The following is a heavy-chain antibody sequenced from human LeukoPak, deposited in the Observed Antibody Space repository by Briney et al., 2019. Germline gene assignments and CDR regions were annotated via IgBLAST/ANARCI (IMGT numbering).Heavy chain of an antibody. Sequence: ASVKVSCKASGYTFTSYGISWVRQAPGQGLEWMGWISAYNGNTNYPQKLQGRVTMTTDTSTSTAYMELGSLRSDDTAAYYCARDWGLWFGTRTSGWYFDLWGRGTLVTVSS. J-gene: IGHJ2*01. CDR3: ARDWGLWFGTRTSGWYFDL. D-gene: IGHD3-10*01. CDR1: GYTFTSYG. V-gene: IGHV1-18*04. CDR2: ISAYNGNT.